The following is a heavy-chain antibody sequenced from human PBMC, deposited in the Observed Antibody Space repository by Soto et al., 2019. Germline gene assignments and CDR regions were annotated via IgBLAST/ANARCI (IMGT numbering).Heavy chain of an antibody. V-gene: IGHV3-33*01. CDR3: SRDEWGSRSLDY. J-gene: IGHJ4*02. CDR2: IWYDGSNK. Sequence: QVQLVESGGGVVQPGRSLRLSCAASGFTFSNYGMHWVRQAPGKGLEWVAVIWYDGSNKYYADSVKGRFTISRDNSKNTLYLQMNSLRAEDTAVYCCSRDEWGSRSLDYWGQGTLVTVSS. CDR1: GFTFSNYG. D-gene: IGHD3-10*01.